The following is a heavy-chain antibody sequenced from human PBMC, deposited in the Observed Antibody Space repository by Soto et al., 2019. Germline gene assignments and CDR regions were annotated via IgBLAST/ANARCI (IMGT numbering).Heavy chain of an antibody. CDR3: AKAPLGQQQLVSYFDY. Sequence: GGSLRLSCAASGFTFSSYAMSWVRQAPGKGLEWVSAISGSGVSTYYADSVKGRFTISRDNSKNTLYLQMNSLRAEDTAVYYCAKAPLGQQQLVSYFDYWGQGTLVTVSS. CDR1: GFTFSSYA. J-gene: IGHJ4*02. V-gene: IGHV3-23*01. CDR2: ISGSGVST. D-gene: IGHD6-13*01.